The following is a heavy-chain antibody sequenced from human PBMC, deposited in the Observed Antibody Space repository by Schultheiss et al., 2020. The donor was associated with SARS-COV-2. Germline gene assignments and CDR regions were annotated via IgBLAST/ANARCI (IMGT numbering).Heavy chain of an antibody. V-gene: IGHV4-61*01. CDR1: GGSISSSNW. Sequence: SETLSLTCAVSGGSISSSNWWSWIRQPPGKGLEWIGYIYYSGSTNYNPSLKSRVTISVDTSKNQFSLKLSSVTAGDTAVYYCARVNGGNSGRIGRHYYFDYWGQGTLVTVAS. J-gene: IGHJ4*02. CDR3: ARVNGGNSGRIGRHYYFDY. CDR2: IYYSGST. D-gene: IGHD4-23*01.